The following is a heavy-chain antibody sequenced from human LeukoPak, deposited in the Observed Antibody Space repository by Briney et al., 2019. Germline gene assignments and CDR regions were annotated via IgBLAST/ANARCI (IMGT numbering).Heavy chain of an antibody. J-gene: IGHJ4*02. CDR1: GFSFGSHS. V-gene: IGHV3-21*06. D-gene: IGHD2/OR15-2a*01. CDR2: ISSTSSYI. CDR3: ARRQSAFDEY. Sequence: GGSLRLSCAASGFSFGSHSMTWVRQAPGKGLEWVSTISSTSSYIYYADSVKGRFTISRDNAQNLLYLQMSSLRVGDTAVYYCARRQSAFDEYWGQGTLVSVST.